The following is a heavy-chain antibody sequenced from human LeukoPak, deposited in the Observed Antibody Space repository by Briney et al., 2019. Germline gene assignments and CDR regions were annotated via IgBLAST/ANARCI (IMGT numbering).Heavy chain of an antibody. V-gene: IGHV3-23*01. CDR3: AKDRASIGSGSYYSFDY. CDR2: ISGSGGST. J-gene: IGHJ4*02. Sequence: PGGSLRLSCAASRFTFSSYAMSWVRQAPGKGLEWVSAISGSGGSTYYADSVKGRFTISRDNSKNTLYLQMNSLRAEDTAVYYCAKDRASIGSGSYYSFDYWGQGTLVTVSS. D-gene: IGHD3-10*01. CDR1: RFTFSSYA.